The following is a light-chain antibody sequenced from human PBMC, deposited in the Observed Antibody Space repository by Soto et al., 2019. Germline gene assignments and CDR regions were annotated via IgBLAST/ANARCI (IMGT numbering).Light chain of an antibody. CDR3: QQYKNWRLT. J-gene: IGKJ4*01. CDR2: GAS. Sequence: EIVMTQSPATLSVSPGGRATLSCRASQSVSSNLAWYQQKPGQSPRLLIYGASTRATGLPARFSGRGSGTKFTLSMRSLQSEDFAVYYCQQYKNWRLTFGRGTKVDI. CDR1: QSVSSN. V-gene: IGKV3-15*01.